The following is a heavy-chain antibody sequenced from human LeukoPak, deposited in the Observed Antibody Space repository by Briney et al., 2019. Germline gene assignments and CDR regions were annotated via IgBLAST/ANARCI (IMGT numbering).Heavy chain of an antibody. CDR2: IRGSGSNS. D-gene: IGHD2-15*01. J-gene: IGHJ4*02. V-gene: IGHV3-23*01. CDR3: ANAKGSSGSGSSWDN. Sequence: GGSLRLSCAASGFTFSSYSMGWVRPAPGEGVGWGSTIRGSGSNSYYADSVEGRFTISRDNSKNTLYLQMNSLRSEDTAIYYCANAKGSSGSGSSWDNWGQGTLVTVSS. CDR1: GFTFSSYS.